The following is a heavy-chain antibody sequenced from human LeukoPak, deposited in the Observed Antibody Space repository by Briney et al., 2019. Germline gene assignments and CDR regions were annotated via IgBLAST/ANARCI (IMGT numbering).Heavy chain of an antibody. CDR3: ARGGRDPRSPAARRSSYYYMDV. CDR1: GFTFTTNG. V-gene: IGHV1-18*01. J-gene: IGHJ6*03. CDR2: ISGYNGNT. Sequence: ASVKVSCKASGFTFTTNGISWVRQAPGQGLEWMGWISGYNGNTIYAQKLQGRVTIITDTSTSTAYMEVRSLRYDDTAVYYCARGGRDPRSPAARRSSYYYMDVWGKGTTVTVSS. D-gene: IGHD2-2*01.